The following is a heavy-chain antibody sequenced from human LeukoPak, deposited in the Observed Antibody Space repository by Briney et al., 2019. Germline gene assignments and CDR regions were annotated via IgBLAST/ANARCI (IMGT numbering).Heavy chain of an antibody. V-gene: IGHV3-7*01. CDR2: IKQDGSEK. J-gene: IGHJ4*02. Sequence: GGSLRLSRAASGFTFSSNWMSWVRQAPGKGLEWVANIKQDGSEKYYVDSVKGRFTISRDNAKNSLYLQMNSLRAEDTAVYYCARRYFDYWGQGTLVTVSS. CDR1: GFTFSSNW. CDR3: ARRYFDY.